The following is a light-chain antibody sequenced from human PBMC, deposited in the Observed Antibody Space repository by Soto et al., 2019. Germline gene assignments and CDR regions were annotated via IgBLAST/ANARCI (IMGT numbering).Light chain of an antibody. CDR3: QQRKYWPPLT. V-gene: IGKV3-11*01. J-gene: IGKJ4*01. Sequence: EIVLTQSPVTLSLSPGERATLSCRASQSVSIYLAWYQQQPGQAPRLLIYDASNRATGIPARFSGSGSGTDFTLNISSLEPEDSAVYYCQQRKYWPPLTFGGGTKVEIK. CDR1: QSVSIY. CDR2: DAS.